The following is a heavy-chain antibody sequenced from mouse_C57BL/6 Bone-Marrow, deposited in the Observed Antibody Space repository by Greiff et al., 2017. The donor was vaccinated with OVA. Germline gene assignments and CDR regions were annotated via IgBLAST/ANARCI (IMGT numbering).Heavy chain of an antibody. CDR1: GFTFSSYG. D-gene: IGHD1-1*01. Sequence: EVQLQASGGDLVKPGGSLKLSCAASGFTFSSYGMSWVRQTPDKRLEWVATISSGGSYTYYPDSVKGRFTISRDNSKNTLYLQMSSLKSEYTAMYYCARHPVITTVVAVDYWGQGTTLTVSS. J-gene: IGHJ2*01. CDR2: ISSGGSYT. CDR3: ARHPVITTVVAVDY. V-gene: IGHV5-6*01.